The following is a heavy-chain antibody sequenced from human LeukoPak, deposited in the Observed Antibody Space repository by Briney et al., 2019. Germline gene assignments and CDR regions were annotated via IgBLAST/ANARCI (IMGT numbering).Heavy chain of an antibody. D-gene: IGHD3-10*01. CDR3: ARDRADYYGTDV. V-gene: IGHV3-21*01. Sequence: GGSLRLSCAASGFTFSGYTMNWVRQAPGKGLEWVSSISAGSSYIYYPASMQGRFTISRDNAKNSLYLQMNSLRAEATAVYYCARDRADYYGTDVWGQGTTVTVSS. J-gene: IGHJ6*02. CDR2: ISAGSSYI. CDR1: GFTFSGYT.